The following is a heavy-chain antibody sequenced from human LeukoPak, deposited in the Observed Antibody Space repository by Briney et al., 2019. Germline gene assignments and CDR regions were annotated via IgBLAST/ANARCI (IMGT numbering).Heavy chain of an antibody. V-gene: IGHV1-3*01. J-gene: IGHJ4*02. Sequence: ASVNVSCKASGYTFTSYAMHWVRQAPGQRLEWMGWINAGNGNTKYSQKFQGRVTITRDTSASTAYMELSSLRSEDTAVYYCARGVTIVVVEDNFDYWGQGTLVTVSS. CDR2: INAGNGNT. D-gene: IGHD2-21*01. CDR3: ARGVTIVVVEDNFDY. CDR1: GYTFTSYA.